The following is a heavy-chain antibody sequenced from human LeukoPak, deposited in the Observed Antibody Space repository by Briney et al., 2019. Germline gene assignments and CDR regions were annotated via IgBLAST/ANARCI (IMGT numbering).Heavy chain of an antibody. CDR2: IRYDGSNK. V-gene: IGHV3-30*02. CDR3: ARARGSYTLYYFDY. J-gene: IGHJ4*02. Sequence: GGSLRLSCAASGFTFSSYGMHWVRQAPGKGLEWVAFIRYDGSNKYYADSVKGRFTISRDNAKNSLYLQMNSLRAEDTAVYYCARARGSYTLYYFDYWGQGTLVTVSS. D-gene: IGHD1-26*01. CDR1: GFTFSSYG.